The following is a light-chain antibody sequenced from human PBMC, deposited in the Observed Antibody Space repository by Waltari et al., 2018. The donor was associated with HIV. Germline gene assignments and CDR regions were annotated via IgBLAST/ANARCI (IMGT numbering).Light chain of an antibody. CDR2: QHT. CDR1: KLKNKY. J-gene: IGLJ3*02. CDR3: QAWDSSSVV. V-gene: IGLV3-1*01. Sequence: SYELTQPPAVFVSPGQTTSITCSGQKLKNKYVSWYQQKPGQSPMLVIYQHTRRPSGFPGRFSGSSYGNTASLTIRATQAVDEADYYCQAWDSSSVVFGGGTRLTVL.